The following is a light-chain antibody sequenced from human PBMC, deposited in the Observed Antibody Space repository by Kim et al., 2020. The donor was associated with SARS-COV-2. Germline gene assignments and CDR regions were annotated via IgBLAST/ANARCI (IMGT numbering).Light chain of an antibody. V-gene: IGKV3-15*01. Sequence: ATLSVSRGERATLSCRASQSVSSHLAWYQQKPGQPPRLLIYGASTRATGIPARFSGSGSGTEFTLTISSLQSEDFAVYYCQHPGTFGQGTKVDIK. J-gene: IGKJ1*01. CDR2: GAS. CDR1: QSVSSH. CDR3: QHPGT.